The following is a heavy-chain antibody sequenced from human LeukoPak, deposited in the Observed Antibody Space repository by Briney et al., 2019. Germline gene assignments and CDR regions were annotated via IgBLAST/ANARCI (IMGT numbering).Heavy chain of an antibody. CDR1: GYTFTSHG. D-gene: IGHD6-19*01. Sequence: GASVKVSCKASGYTFTSHGISWVRQAPGQGLEWMGWISAYNGNTNYAQKLQGRVTMTTDTSTSTAYMELRSLRSDDTAVYYYAVSIAVAGTNDYWGQGTLVTVSS. CDR3: AVSIAVAGTNDY. J-gene: IGHJ4*02. CDR2: ISAYNGNT. V-gene: IGHV1-18*01.